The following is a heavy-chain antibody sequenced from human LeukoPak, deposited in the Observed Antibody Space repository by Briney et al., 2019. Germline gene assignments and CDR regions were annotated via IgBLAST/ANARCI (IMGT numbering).Heavy chain of an antibody. Sequence: SVKVSCKSSGGTFSTSGITWVRQAPGQGLEWMGGITPIFGTPNYAQKFQGRVTIIADESMSTAYMDLRSLRSEDTAVYYCARRGLVDVFHAFDIWGQGTLVTVSS. D-gene: IGHD6-19*01. CDR1: GGTFSTSG. V-gene: IGHV1-69*13. CDR2: ITPIFGTP. CDR3: ARRGLVDVFHAFDI. J-gene: IGHJ3*02.